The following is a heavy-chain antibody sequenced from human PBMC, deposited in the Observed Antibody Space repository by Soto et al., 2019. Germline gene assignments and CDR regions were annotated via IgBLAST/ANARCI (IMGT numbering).Heavy chain of an antibody. CDR2: ISYDGSNK. Sequence: GGSLRLSCAASGFTFSSYAMHWVRQAPGKGLEWVAVISYDGSNKYYADSVKGRFTISRDNSKNTLYLQMNSLRAEDTAVYYCARATDLYSYYFDYWGQGTLVTVSS. CDR1: GFTFSSYA. D-gene: IGHD2-21*01. V-gene: IGHV3-30*04. J-gene: IGHJ4*02. CDR3: ARATDLYSYYFDY.